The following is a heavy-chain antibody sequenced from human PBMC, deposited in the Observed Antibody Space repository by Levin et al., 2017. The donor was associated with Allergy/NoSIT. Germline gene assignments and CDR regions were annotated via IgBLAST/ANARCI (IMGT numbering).Heavy chain of an antibody. CDR2: ISSSSSYI. J-gene: IGHJ6*02. V-gene: IGHV3-21*01. D-gene: IGHD1-26*01. CDR1: GFTFSSYS. Sequence: GGSLRLSCAASGFTFSSYSMNWVRQAPGKGLEWVSSISSSSSYIYYADSVKGRFTISRDNAKNSLYLQMNRLRAEDTAVYYCARDQGERLARDYYYYYGMDVWGQGTTVTVSS. CDR3: ARDQGERLARDYYYYYGMDV.